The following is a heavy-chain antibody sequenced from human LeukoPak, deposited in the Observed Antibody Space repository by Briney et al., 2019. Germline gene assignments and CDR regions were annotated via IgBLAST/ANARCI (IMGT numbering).Heavy chain of an antibody. Sequence: ASVKVSCKASGYTFNAYYMHWVRQAPGQGLEWMGWINPNSGGTNYAQKFQGRVTMTRDTSISTAYMELSRLRSDDTAVYYCARDPGFFYGSGSIDYWGQGTLVTVSS. D-gene: IGHD3-10*01. CDR2: INPNSGGT. CDR3: ARDPGFFYGSGSIDY. J-gene: IGHJ4*02. V-gene: IGHV1-2*02. CDR1: GYTFNAYY.